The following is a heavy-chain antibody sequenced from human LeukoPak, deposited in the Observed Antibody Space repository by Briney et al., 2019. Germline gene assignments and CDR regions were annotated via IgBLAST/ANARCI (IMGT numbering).Heavy chain of an antibody. CDR2: ISGGGVST. CDR1: GFTFSTYA. J-gene: IGHJ4*02. V-gene: IGHV3-23*01. Sequence: GGSLRLSCAASGFTFSTYAMSWVRQAPGKGLEWVSAISGGGVSTYYADSVKGRFTISRDNSKNTLYLQMNSLRAEDTAVYYCAKGLWDILVVPDAPFDYWGQGTLVTVSS. D-gene: IGHD2-2*01. CDR3: AKGLWDILVVPDAPFDY.